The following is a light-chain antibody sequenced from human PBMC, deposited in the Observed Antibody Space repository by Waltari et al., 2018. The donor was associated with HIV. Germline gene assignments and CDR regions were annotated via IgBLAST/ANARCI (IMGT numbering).Light chain of an antibody. CDR3: SSYISTTTL. J-gene: IGLJ1*01. Sequence: QSAPTQPASVSGSPGQSLTIPCTGTSSDIGHYKSVSWYQQSPGKAPKLMIYEVSNRPSGVSNRFSGSKSGNTASLTISGLQAEDEADYYCSSYISTTTLFGTGTKVTVL. CDR1: SSDIGHYKS. CDR2: EVS. V-gene: IGLV2-14*01.